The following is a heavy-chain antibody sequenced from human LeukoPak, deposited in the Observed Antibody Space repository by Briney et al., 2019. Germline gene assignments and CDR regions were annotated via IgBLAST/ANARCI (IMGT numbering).Heavy chain of an antibody. CDR3: ARETLTTVVTPPAFDI. CDR1: GFTFSSYA. V-gene: IGHV3-30*04. D-gene: IGHD4-23*01. CDR2: ISYDGSNK. J-gene: IGHJ3*02. Sequence: GGSLRLSCAASGFTFSSYAMHWVRQAPGKGLEWVAVISYDGSNKYYADSVKGRFTISRDNSKNTLYLQMNSLRAEDTAVYYCARETLTTVVTPPAFDIWGQGTMVTVSS.